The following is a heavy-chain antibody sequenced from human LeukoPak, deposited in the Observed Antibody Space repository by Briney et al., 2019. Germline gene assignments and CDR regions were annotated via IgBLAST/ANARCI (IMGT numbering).Heavy chain of an antibody. CDR3: ARALPSSWYFFDY. J-gene: IGHJ4*02. V-gene: IGHV3-21*01. Sequence: GGSLRLSCAASGFTFSGYSMNWVRQAPGKGLEWVSSISSSTSYIYYADSVKGRFTISRDNAKSSLYLQMNSLRADDTAVYYCARALPSSWYFFDYWGQGTLVTVSS. D-gene: IGHD6-13*01. CDR1: GFTFSGYS. CDR2: ISSSTSYI.